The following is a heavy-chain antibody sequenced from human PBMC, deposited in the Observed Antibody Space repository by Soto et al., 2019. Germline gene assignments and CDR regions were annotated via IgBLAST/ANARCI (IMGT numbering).Heavy chain of an antibody. V-gene: IGHV4-59*01. D-gene: IGHD3-3*01. CDR1: GGSISSYY. CDR2: IHYSGST. CDR3: ARDLGNDFWSGFHYYYYGMDV. J-gene: IGHJ6*02. Sequence: SETLSLTCTVSGGSISSYYWSWIRQPPGKGLEWIGYIHYSGSTKYNPSLKSRVTISVDTSKNQFSLKLSSVTAADTAVYYCARDLGNDFWSGFHYYYYGMDVWGQGTKVTVSS.